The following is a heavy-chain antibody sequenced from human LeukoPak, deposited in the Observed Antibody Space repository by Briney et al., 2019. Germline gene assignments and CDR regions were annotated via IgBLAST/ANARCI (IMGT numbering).Heavy chain of an antibody. CDR2: VYYSGST. V-gene: IGHV4-39*01. D-gene: IGHD3-16*01. Sequence: SETLSVTCTVSGGSVSSSSSFWAWIRQPPGKGLEWIGNVYYSGSTHYNPSLKSRVTISLDMSKNQFSLRLTSVTAADTAMYYCARHGLYQDYGYWGQGTLVTVSS. CDR3: ARHGLYQDYGY. CDR1: GGSVSSSSSF. J-gene: IGHJ4*02.